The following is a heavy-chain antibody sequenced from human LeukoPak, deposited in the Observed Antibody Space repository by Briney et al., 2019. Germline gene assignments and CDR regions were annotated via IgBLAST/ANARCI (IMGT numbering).Heavy chain of an antibody. CDR2: INHSGST. CDR1: GGSFSGYY. D-gene: IGHD5-18*01. Sequence: SETLSLTCAVYGGSFSGYYWSWIRQPPGKGLEWIGEINHSGSTNYNPSLKSRVTISVDTSKNQFSLKLSSVTAADTAVYYCARGKRGYSYGFRGGLFDYWGQGTLVTVSS. J-gene: IGHJ4*02. CDR3: ARGKRGYSYGFRGGLFDY. V-gene: IGHV4-34*01.